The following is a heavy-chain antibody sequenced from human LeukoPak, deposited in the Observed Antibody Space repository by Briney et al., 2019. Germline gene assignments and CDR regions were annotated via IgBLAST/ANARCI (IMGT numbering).Heavy chain of an antibody. CDR1: GFTFSSDS. V-gene: IGHV3-21*01. CDR3: ARDRRSVGYAFDI. J-gene: IGHJ3*02. Sequence: PVGSRRLSCAASGFTFSSDSMNWVRQAPGKGLEGVSFISGRGSVIYYADAVKGRSTISRDNAKHSLYLHMNSLRAEDAAVYYCARDRRSVGYAFDIWGQGTMVTVSS. D-gene: IGHD2-15*01. CDR2: ISGRGSVI.